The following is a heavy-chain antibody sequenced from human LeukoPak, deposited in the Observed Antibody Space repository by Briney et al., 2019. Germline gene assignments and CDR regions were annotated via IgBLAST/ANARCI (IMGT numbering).Heavy chain of an antibody. CDR1: GYTFTGYY. J-gene: IGHJ4*02. CDR2: INPNSGGT. D-gene: IGHD3-16*02. V-gene: IGHV1-2*02. CDR3: ARGDYDYVWGSYRYLIID. Sequence: ASVKVCCKASGYTFTGYYMHWVRQAPGQGLEWMGWINPNSGGTNYAQKFQGRVTMTRDTSISTAYMELSRLRSDDTAVYYCARGDYDYVWGSYRYLIIDWGQETLVTVSS.